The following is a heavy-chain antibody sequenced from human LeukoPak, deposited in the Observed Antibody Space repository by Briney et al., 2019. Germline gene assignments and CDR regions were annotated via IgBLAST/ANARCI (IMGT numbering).Heavy chain of an antibody. Sequence: GGSLRLSCAASGFTFSSYSMNWVRQAPGKGLEWVSSISSSSSYIYYADSVKGRFTISRDNAKNSLYLQMNSLRAEDTAVYYCAAQVADYGSGSYYRWGQGTLVTVSS. V-gene: IGHV3-21*01. J-gene: IGHJ4*02. CDR2: ISSSSSYI. CDR1: GFTFSSYS. D-gene: IGHD3-10*01. CDR3: AAQVADYGSGSYYR.